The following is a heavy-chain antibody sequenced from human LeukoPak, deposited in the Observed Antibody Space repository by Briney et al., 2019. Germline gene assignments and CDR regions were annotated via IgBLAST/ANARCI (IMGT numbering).Heavy chain of an antibody. Sequence: SETLSLTCSVSGYSISSGYYWGWIRQPAGKGLEWIGRIYNSWTTNYNPSLKSRVTISVDTSKNQFSLKLSSVTAADTAVYYCARVPRGSTVGTLPYFYYYMDVWGKGTTVIVSS. CDR3: ARVPRGSTVGTLPYFYYYMDV. V-gene: IGHV4-38-2*02. J-gene: IGHJ6*03. CDR2: IYNSWTT. D-gene: IGHD1-26*01. CDR1: GYSISSGYY.